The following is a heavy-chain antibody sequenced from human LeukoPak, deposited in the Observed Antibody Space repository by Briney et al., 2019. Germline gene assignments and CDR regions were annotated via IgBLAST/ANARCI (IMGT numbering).Heavy chain of an antibody. CDR2: ISSSSSYI. CDR1: GFTFSDYY. Sequence: GGSLRLSCAASGFTFSDYYMSWIRQAPGKGLEWVSSISSSSSYIYYADSVKGRFTISRDNAKNSLYLQMNSLRAEDTAVYYCARSVGLYYFDYWGQGTLVTVSS. V-gene: IGHV3-11*06. J-gene: IGHJ4*02. CDR3: ARSVGLYYFDY.